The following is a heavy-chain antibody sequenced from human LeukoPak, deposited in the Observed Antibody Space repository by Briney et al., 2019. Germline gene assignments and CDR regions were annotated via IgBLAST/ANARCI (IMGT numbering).Heavy chain of an antibody. D-gene: IGHD6-13*01. V-gene: IGHV3-7*01. J-gene: IGHJ4*02. CDR3: ARDPGIAAAGTVGYFDS. Sequence: GGSLRLSCAASGFTFSSYGMNWVRQTPGKGLEWVANIKQEGSARYYVDSVTGRFTISRDNAMNSLYLQMNSLRVEDTAVYYCARDPGIAAAGTVGYFDSWGQGILVTVSS. CDR1: GFTFSSYG. CDR2: IKQEGSAR.